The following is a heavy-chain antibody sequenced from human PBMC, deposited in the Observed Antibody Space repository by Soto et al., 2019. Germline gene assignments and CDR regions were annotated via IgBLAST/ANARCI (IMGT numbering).Heavy chain of an antibody. Sequence: GGSLRLSCAASGYPSGFRFRSYWLSWVRQAPGKGPEWVANITQDGSEKYYVDSVKGRFTISRDNAKNSLYLQMNSLRAEDTAVYYGAKGGAGDYFDSWGQGTLVTVSS. V-gene: IGHV3-7*01. CDR2: ITQDGSEK. D-gene: IGHD7-27*01. J-gene: IGHJ4*02. CDR3: AKGGAGDYFDS. CDR1: GFRFRSYW.